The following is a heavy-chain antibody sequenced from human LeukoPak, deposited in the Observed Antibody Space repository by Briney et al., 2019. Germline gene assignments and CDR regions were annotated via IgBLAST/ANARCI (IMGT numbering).Heavy chain of an antibody. CDR1: GYAFNDFH. V-gene: IGHV1-2*02. CDR3: ARCRTPWSGYCDAFDI. J-gene: IGHJ3*02. D-gene: IGHD3-3*01. CDR2: INPKSGAR. Sequence: ASVKVSCKASGYAFNDFHLQWVRQVPGQGLEWMGWINPKSGARKCAQKFQGRVTMTRDTSINTAHMELSGLRFDDTAVYYCARCRTPWSGYCDAFDIWGQGTMVTVSS.